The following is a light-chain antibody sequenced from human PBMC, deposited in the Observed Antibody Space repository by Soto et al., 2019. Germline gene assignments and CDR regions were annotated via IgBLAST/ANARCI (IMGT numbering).Light chain of an antibody. CDR2: NNN. CDR1: SSNIGTNT. J-gene: IGLJ2*01. V-gene: IGLV1-44*01. Sequence: QSVLTQPPSASGTPGQRVTISCSGSSSNIGTNTVNWYQELPGTAPKLLIYNNNQRPSGVPDRFSGSKSGTSASLAISGLQSEDEAYYYCAAWDDGLNGVLFGGGTKLTVL. CDR3: AAWDDGLNGVL.